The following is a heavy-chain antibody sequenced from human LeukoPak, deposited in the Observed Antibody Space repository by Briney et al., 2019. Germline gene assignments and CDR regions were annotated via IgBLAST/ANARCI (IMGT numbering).Heavy chain of an antibody. CDR3: AGGNYDSSGYYLGSDY. J-gene: IGHJ4*02. D-gene: IGHD3-22*01. V-gene: IGHV3-30*04. CDR1: GFTFSSYA. CDR2: ISYDGNNK. Sequence: GGSLRLSCAASGFTFSSYAMRWVRQAPGRGLEWVAVISYDGNNKYYADSVKGRFTISRDNSKNTLYLQVSSLRAEDTAVYYCAGGNYDSSGYYLGSDYWGQGTLVTVSS.